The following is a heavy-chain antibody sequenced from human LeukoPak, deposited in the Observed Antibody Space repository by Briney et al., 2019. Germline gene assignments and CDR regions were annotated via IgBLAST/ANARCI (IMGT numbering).Heavy chain of an antibody. J-gene: IGHJ3*01. V-gene: IGHV4-59*08. CDR2: IYHSGTT. CDR3: ARQRDYADYLDAFDV. CDR1: GGSIGSYY. D-gene: IGHD4-17*01. Sequence: SETLSLTCTVSGGSIGSYYWSWIRQPPGKGLECVGYIYHSGTTNYNPSLKGRVTISVDASKNQFSLKLSSVTAADTAIYYCARQRDYADYLDAFDVWGQGTMVTVSS.